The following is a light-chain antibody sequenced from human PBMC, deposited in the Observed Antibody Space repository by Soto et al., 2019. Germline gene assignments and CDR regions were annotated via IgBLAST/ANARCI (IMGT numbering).Light chain of an antibody. Sequence: DTQMTQSPSTLSASVGDRVTITCRASQSISTSMAWYQQRPGTAPKLLIYKTSTLESGVPSRFSGSGSGTEFTLTISSLQPDEFATYYCQQYNTYSPTFGQVTKVEVK. V-gene: IGKV1-5*03. CDR1: QSISTS. CDR2: KTS. CDR3: QQYNTYSPT. J-gene: IGKJ1*01.